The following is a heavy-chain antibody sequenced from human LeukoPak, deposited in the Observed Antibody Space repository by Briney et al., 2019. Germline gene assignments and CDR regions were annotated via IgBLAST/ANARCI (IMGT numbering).Heavy chain of an antibody. Sequence: SETLSLTCTVSGGSISSSTYYWAWVRQPPGKGLEWIASIYYSGTTYYNPSLKSRVTISVDTSRNQFSLNLSSVTAADTAVYYCARVGPKIYRNRSAMDVWGKGTTVTVSS. CDR1: GGSISSSTYY. V-gene: IGHV4-39*07. CDR2: IYYSGTT. D-gene: IGHD1-14*01. CDR3: ARVGPKIYRNRSAMDV. J-gene: IGHJ6*03.